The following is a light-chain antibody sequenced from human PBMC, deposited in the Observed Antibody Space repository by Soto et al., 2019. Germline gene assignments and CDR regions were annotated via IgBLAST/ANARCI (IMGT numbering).Light chain of an antibody. CDR1: SSDVGGYNY. CDR2: DVS. V-gene: IGLV2-14*01. CDR3: SSYTSSSTLYV. J-gene: IGLJ1*01. Sequence: QSALTQPASGSGSPGQSITISCTGTSSDVGGYNYVSWYQQYPGKAPKLMIYDVSNRPSGISNRFSGSKSGNTASLTISGLQAEDEADYYCSSYTSSSTLYVLGTGTKVTVL.